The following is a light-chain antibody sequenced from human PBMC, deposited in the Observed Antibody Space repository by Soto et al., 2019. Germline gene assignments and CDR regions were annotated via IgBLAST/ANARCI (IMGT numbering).Light chain of an antibody. CDR2: EVS. J-gene: IGLJ1*01. CDR3: TSYIRSSTLDYV. CDR1: SSDVGGYNY. Sequence: QSVLTQPASVSGSPGQSITISCTGTSSDVGGYNYVSWYQQYPGKAPKLMIYEVSNRPSGVSNRFSGSKSGNTASLTISGLQAEDEADYYCTSYIRSSTLDYVFGTGT. V-gene: IGLV2-14*01.